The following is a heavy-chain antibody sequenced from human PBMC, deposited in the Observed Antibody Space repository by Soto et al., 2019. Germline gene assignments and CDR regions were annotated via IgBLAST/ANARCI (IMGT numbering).Heavy chain of an antibody. D-gene: IGHD3-22*01. V-gene: IGHV3-23*01. Sequence: PGGSLRLSCAASGFVFSSYAMSWFRQAPGKGLEWVSAISGSGTTAYYADSVKGRFIFSRDNPKNTMYLQMNSLRAEDTAVYYWAKLIVVVITSPFDYWGQGTLVTVSS. CDR2: ISGSGTTA. CDR1: GFVFSSYA. CDR3: AKLIVVVITSPFDY. J-gene: IGHJ4*02.